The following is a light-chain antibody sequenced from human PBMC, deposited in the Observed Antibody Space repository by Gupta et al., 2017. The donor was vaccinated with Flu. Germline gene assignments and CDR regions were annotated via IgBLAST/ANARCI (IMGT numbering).Light chain of an antibody. CDR2: GSS. CDR3: QQSYSLPYT. CDR1: QGISIH. V-gene: IGKV1-39*01. J-gene: IGKJ2*01. Sequence: PSSLTASVGDKVTISCRASQGISIHLNWYQHIPGKAPTLLIYGSSSFQGGVPTRFSGGGVRTDFTLTISGLQPEDFATYYCQQSYSLPYTFGQGTKLEMK.